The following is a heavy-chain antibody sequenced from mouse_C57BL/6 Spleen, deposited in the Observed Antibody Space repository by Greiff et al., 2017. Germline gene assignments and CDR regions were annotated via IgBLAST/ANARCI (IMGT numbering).Heavy chain of an antibody. D-gene: IGHD2-14*01. Sequence: EVQLQQSGPGLAKPSQTLSLTCSVTGYSITSDYWNWIRKFPGIKLEYMGYISYSGSTSYTPSLKSRICITRDTSKNQYYLQLNSVTTEDTATDNCARYHRGEYDAGYYYAMEDWGEGTSVTVTS. V-gene: IGHV3-8*01. CDR1: GYSITSDY. CDR2: ISYSGST. J-gene: IGHJ4*01. CDR3: ARYHRGEYDAGYYYAMED.